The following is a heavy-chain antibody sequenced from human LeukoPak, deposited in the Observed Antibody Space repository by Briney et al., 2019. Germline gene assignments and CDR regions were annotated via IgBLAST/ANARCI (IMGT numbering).Heavy chain of an antibody. CDR2: IYYSGST. CDR1: DGSISSGGYY. D-gene: IGHD3-22*01. Sequence: SETLSLTCTVSDGSISSGGYYWSWIRQHPGKGLEWIGYIYYSGSTYYNPSLKSRVTISVDTSKNQFSLKLSSVTAADTAVYYCARSILYYDSSGYYYGWFDPWGQGTLVTVSS. CDR3: ARSILYYDSSGYYYGWFDP. J-gene: IGHJ5*02. V-gene: IGHV4-31*03.